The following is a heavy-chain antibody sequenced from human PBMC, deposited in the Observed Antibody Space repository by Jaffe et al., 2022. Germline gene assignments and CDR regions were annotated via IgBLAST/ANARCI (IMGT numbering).Heavy chain of an antibody. J-gene: IGHJ3*02. CDR1: GYTFTDYY. CDR3: ARVSGLSRMYIMSDAFDI. V-gene: IGHV1-2*06. D-gene: IGHD3-16*01. CDR2: INPKNGAT. Sequence: QVHLVQSGAEVKKPGASVRISCEASGYTFTDYYMHWVRQAPGQGLEWMGRINPKNGATNTGQKFQGRVTMTTDTSIRTAYMEVSNLRSDDTAVYYCARVSGLSRMYIMSDAFDIWGRGTMVTVSS.